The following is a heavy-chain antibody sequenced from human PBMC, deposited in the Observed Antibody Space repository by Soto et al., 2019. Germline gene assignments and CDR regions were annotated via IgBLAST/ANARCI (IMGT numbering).Heavy chain of an antibody. CDR3: ATEVGGTYTFDY. D-gene: IGHD2-15*01. V-gene: IGHV4-31*03. Sequence: SETLSLTCTVSGGSISSGGYYWSWSRQHPGKGLEWIGYIYYSGSTYYNPSLKSRVTISVDTSKNQFSLKLSSVTAADTAVYYCATEVGGTYTFDYWGQGTLVTVSS. CDR1: GGSISSGGYY. CDR2: IYYSGST. J-gene: IGHJ4*02.